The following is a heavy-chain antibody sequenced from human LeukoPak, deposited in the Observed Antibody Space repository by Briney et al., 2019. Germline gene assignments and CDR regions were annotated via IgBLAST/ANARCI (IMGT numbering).Heavy chain of an antibody. CDR2: IYYSGST. D-gene: IGHD2-21*02. J-gene: IGHJ4*02. CDR3: AREPCGGDCYSGYFDY. CDR1: GGSISSYY. V-gene: IGHV4-59*01. Sequence: SETLSLTCTVSGGSISSYYWSWIRQPPGKGLEWIGYIYYSGSTNYNPSLKSRFTISVDTSKNQFSLKLSSVTAADTAVYYCAREPCGGDCYSGYFDYWGQGTLVTVSS.